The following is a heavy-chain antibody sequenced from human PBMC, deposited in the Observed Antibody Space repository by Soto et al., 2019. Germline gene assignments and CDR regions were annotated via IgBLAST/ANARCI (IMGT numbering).Heavy chain of an antibody. CDR1: GXIFSTYA. CDR2: VIPSGDRT. V-gene: IGHV3-23*01. Sequence: GSLRLSCDASGXIFSTYAMTWVRQVPGKGLELVAAVIPSGDRTYYADSLNGRLTISIDNSKNTVFLQMNSLSADDTGLYYCVKEPDVWGQGISGTVSS. J-gene: IGHJ6*02. CDR3: VKEPDV.